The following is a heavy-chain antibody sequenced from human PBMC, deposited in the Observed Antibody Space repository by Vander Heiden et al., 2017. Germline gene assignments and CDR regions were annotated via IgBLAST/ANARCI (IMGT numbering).Heavy chain of an antibody. J-gene: IGHJ4*02. Sequence: EVHLVDSGGGLVKPGGSLILSCAAPGSTFSTHSMNWGRQAPGKGLGWVSANRSRRSYIYYADTVKGRFTISRDNAKNSLYLQMNSLRAEDTAVNYCARDPTPIEYSGSYYFDYWGQGTLVTVSS. D-gene: IGHD1-26*01. V-gene: IGHV3-21*01. CDR1: GSTFSTHS. CDR3: ARDPTPIEYSGSYYFDY. CDR2: NRSRRSYI.